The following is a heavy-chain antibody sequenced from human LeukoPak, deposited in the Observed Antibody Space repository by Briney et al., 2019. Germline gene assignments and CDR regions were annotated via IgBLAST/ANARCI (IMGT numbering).Heavy chain of an antibody. CDR1: GFTFSTYG. V-gene: IGHV3-30*18. CDR3: AKHGLPLVVISAPLDY. D-gene: IGHD2-15*01. J-gene: IGHJ4*02. Sequence: PGGSLRLSCATSGFTFSTYGFHWVRQAPGKGLEWVADMSYDGSDKDYADSVKGRFTISRDNSKNTVYLQMNSLRAEDTAVYYCAKHGLPLVVISAPLDYWGQGTLVTVAS. CDR2: MSYDGSDK.